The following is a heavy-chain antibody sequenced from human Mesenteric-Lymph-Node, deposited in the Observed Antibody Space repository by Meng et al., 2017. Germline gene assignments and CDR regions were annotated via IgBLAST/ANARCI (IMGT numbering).Heavy chain of an antibody. Sequence: GESLKISCAASGFTFSSYAMSWVRQAPGKGLEWVSAISGSGGSTYYADSVKGRFTISRDNSKNTLYLQMNSLRAEDTAVYYCARGYSYGSLWFDPWGQGTLVTVSS. CDR1: GFTFSSYA. D-gene: IGHD5-18*01. J-gene: IGHJ5*02. CDR2: ISGSGGST. V-gene: IGHV3-23*01. CDR3: ARGYSYGSLWFDP.